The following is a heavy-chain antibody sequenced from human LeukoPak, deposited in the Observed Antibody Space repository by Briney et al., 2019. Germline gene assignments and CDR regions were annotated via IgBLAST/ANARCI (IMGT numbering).Heavy chain of an antibody. D-gene: IGHD6-13*01. Sequence: PSETLSLTCTDSGGSISSYYWSWIRQPPGKGLEWIGYIYYSGSTNYNPSLKSRVTISVDTSKNQFSLKLSSVTAADTAVYYCARDGSSWYLDAFDIWGQGTMVTVSS. V-gene: IGHV4-59*01. CDR1: GGSISSYY. CDR2: IYYSGST. CDR3: ARDGSSWYLDAFDI. J-gene: IGHJ3*02.